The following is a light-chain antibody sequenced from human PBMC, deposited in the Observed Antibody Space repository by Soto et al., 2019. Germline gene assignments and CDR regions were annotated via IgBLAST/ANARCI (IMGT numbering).Light chain of an antibody. CDR2: GAS. J-gene: IGKJ5*01. V-gene: IGKV3-20*01. CDR3: QQYGNSPQT. Sequence: EIVLTQSPGSLSLSPGERATLSCRASQAVTDSFLAWYQQKPGQAPRLLIYGASNRATGIPDRFSGSGSGTDFTLTISRLEPEDFAVYYCQQYGNSPQTFGQGTRLEIK. CDR1: QAVTDSF.